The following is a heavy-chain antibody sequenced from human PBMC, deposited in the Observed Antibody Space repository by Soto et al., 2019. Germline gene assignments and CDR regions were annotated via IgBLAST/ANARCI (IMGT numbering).Heavy chain of an antibody. CDR1: GFTFSSYW. Sequence: GGSLRLSCAASGFTFSSYWMSWVRQAPGKGLEWVANIKQDGSEKYYVDSVKGRFTISRDNAKNSLYLQMNSLRAEDTAVYYCARVDWGIADIVVVPANSPQSNDYYYMDVWGKGTTVTVSS. V-gene: IGHV3-7*01. J-gene: IGHJ6*03. CDR2: IKQDGSEK. D-gene: IGHD2-2*01. CDR3: ARVDWGIADIVVVPANSPQSNDYYYMDV.